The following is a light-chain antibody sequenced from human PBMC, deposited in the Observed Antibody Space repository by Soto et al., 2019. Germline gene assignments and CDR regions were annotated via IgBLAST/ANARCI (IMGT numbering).Light chain of an antibody. Sequence: DIVMTQSPDSLAVSLGERATINCKSSQSVLNSPNNKNYLTWYQQKPGQPPKLLIYWASTRESGVPDRFSGSGSGTVFTLTISSLQAEDVAVYYCQQYYSNPRTFGQGTKVEIK. CDR2: WAS. J-gene: IGKJ1*01. V-gene: IGKV4-1*01. CDR3: QQYYSNPRT. CDR1: QSVLNSPNNKNY.